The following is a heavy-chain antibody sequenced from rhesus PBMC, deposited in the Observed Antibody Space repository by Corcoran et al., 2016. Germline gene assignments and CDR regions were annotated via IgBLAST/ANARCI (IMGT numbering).Heavy chain of an antibody. V-gene: IGHV4-80*01. CDR2: LNGNSGST. D-gene: IGHD6-31*01. CDR3: ARAVGVAAAGTGFDY. Sequence: QVQLQESGPGLVKPSETLSLTCAVSGGSFSSYWWSWIRQPPGKGLEWIGELNGNSGSTNYNPSLKGRVTVSKGTSRNPFSLKLSSVTAADTAVYYCARAVGVAAAGTGFDYWGQGVLVTVSS. CDR1: GGSFSSYW. J-gene: IGHJ4*01.